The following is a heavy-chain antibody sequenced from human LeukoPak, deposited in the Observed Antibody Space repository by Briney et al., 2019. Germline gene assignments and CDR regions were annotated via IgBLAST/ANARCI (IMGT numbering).Heavy chain of an antibody. D-gene: IGHD6-6*01. V-gene: IGHV1-2*02. CDR2: INPYSGGT. Sequence: ASVKVSCKASGYTFTSYDINWVRQATGQGLEWMGWINPYSGGTNYAQKFQGRVTMTRDTSISTAYMELSRLRSDDTAVYYCARVKYSSSSRFDYWGQGTLVTVSS. J-gene: IGHJ4*02. CDR3: ARVKYSSSSRFDY. CDR1: GYTFTSYD.